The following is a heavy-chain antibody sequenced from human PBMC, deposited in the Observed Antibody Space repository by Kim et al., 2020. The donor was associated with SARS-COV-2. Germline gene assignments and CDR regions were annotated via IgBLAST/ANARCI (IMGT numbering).Heavy chain of an antibody. CDR2: TAGSI. CDR3: ARQWRIDY. J-gene: IGHJ4*02. D-gene: IGHD6-19*01. V-gene: IGHV3-23*01. Sequence: TAGSIYYADSVKGRFTISRDNSKNTLYLQMNSLRVEDTAVYFCARQWRIDYWGQGSLVTVSS.